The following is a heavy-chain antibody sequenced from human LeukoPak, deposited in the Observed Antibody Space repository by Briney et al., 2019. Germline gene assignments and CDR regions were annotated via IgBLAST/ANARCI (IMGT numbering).Heavy chain of an antibody. CDR1: GFTFSSYW. V-gene: IGHV3-7*01. D-gene: IGHD3-22*01. J-gene: IGHJ5*02. CDR2: IKQDGSEK. CDR3: AKGAAYYDSSGYPAP. Sequence: GGSLRLSCAASGFTFSSYWMSWVRQAPGKGLEWVANIKQDGSEKYYVDSVKGRFTISRDNAKNSLYLQMNSLRAEDTAVYYCAKGAAYYDSSGYPAPWGQGTLVTVSS.